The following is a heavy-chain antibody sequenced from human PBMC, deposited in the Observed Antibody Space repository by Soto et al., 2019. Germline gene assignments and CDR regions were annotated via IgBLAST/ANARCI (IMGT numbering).Heavy chain of an antibody. Sequence: QVQLVQSGAEVKKPGSSVKVSCKASGGTFSSYAISWVRQAPGQGLEWMGGIIPIFGTANYAQKFQGRVTITADESTSTAYMELSSLRSEDTAVYYCARPSDYSNYVFFLDHYYGMDVWGQGTTVTVSS. J-gene: IGHJ6*02. CDR2: IIPIFGTA. V-gene: IGHV1-69*01. CDR3: ARPSDYSNYVFFLDHYYGMDV. CDR1: GGTFSSYA. D-gene: IGHD4-4*01.